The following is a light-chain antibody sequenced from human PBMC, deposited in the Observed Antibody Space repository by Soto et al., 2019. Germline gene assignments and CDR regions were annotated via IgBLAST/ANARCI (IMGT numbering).Light chain of an antibody. CDR3: TSYAGGNNV. V-gene: IGLV2-8*01. CDR1: STDVGGYDY. CDR2: EVN. Sequence: QSALTQPPSASGSPGQSVTISCTGTSTDVGGYDYVSWYQQHPGKVPKLMIYEVNMRPSGVPDRFSGSKSGNTASLTVSGLQPEDEADYYCTSYAGGNNVFGTGTKLTVL. J-gene: IGLJ1*01.